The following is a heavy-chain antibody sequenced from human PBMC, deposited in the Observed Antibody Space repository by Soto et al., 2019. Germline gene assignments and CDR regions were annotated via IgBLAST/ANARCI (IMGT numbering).Heavy chain of an antibody. Sequence: VQLVESGGGLVQPGGSLRLSCAASGFTCSSYWMSWVRQAPGKGLAWVANIKQDGSEKYYVDSVKGRFTISRDNAKNSLYLQMNSLRAEDTAVYYCARGKYCTNGVCYVFDYWGQGTLVTVSS. J-gene: IGHJ4*02. CDR2: IKQDGSEK. V-gene: IGHV3-7*01. CDR1: GFTCSSYW. CDR3: ARGKYCTNGVCYVFDY. D-gene: IGHD2-8*01.